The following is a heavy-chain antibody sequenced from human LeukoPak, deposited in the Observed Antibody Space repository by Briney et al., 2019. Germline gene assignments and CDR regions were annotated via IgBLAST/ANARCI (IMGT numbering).Heavy chain of an antibody. V-gene: IGHV3-23*01. Sequence: GGSLRLSCAASGFTFSSYAMSWVRQAPGKGLEWASAISGSGGSTYYADSVKGRFTISRDNSKNTLYLQMNSLRAEDTAVYYCAKERCSGGSCYLIDYWGQGTLVTVSS. CDR2: ISGSGGST. J-gene: IGHJ4*02. CDR1: GFTFSSYA. CDR3: AKERCSGGSCYLIDY. D-gene: IGHD2-15*01.